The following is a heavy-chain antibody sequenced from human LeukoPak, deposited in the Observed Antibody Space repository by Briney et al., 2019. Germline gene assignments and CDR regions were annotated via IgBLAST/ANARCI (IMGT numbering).Heavy chain of an antibody. CDR1: GYTFTGYY. V-gene: IGHV1-2*02. CDR3: ARHNVVRGKNWFDP. J-gene: IGHJ5*02. D-gene: IGHD3-10*01. CDR2: INANSGAT. Sequence: ASVKVSCKASGYTFTGYYLHWVRQAPRQGPEWMGWINANSGATYYRQKFQGRITMTRDKSISTAYLQWSSLKASDTAMYYCARHNVVRGKNWFDPWGQGTLVTVSS.